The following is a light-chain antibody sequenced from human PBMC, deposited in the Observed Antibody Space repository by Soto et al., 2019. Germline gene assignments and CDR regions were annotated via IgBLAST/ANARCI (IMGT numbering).Light chain of an antibody. V-gene: IGLV2-8*01. CDR1: SSDVGGYNY. CDR3: NSYAGPTV. Sequence: QSVLTQPPSASGSPGQSVTISCTGTSSDVGGYNYVSWYQQHPGKAPKLMIYEVNKRPSGVPDRFSGSKSGNTASLTVSGLQAGDEADYYCNSYAGPTVFGTGTKLTVL. J-gene: IGLJ1*01. CDR2: EVN.